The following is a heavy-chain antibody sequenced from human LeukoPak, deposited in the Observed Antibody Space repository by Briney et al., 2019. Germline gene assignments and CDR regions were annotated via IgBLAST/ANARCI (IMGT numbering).Heavy chain of an antibody. V-gene: IGHV1-24*01. J-gene: IGHJ4*02. CDR3: ARPGPLGEFDY. Sequence: ASVKVSCKVSGYTLTELSMHWVRQAPGKGLEWMGGFDPEDGETIYAQKFQGRVTMTRDTSISTAYMELSRLRSDDTAVYYCARPGPLGEFDYWGQGTLVTVSS. D-gene: IGHD3-10*01. CDR2: FDPEDGET. CDR1: GYTLTELS.